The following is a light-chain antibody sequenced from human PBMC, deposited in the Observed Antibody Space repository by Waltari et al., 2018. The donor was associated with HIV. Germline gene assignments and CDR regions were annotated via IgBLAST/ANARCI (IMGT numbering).Light chain of an antibody. CDR1: QSISNN. CDR3: HQYHDWYT. CDR2: DAS. V-gene: IGKV3D-15*03. J-gene: IGKJ2*01. Sequence: IAMTQSPATMSVYPGESTTLSCRASQSISNNLAWFLQKPGQSPRLLICDASFRATGIPARFSGSGSATEFTLTVSFLQSEDFAVYYCHQYHDWYTFGQGTKLEIK.